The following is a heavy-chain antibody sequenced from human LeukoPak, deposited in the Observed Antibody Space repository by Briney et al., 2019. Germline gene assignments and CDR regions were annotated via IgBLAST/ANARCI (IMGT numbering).Heavy chain of an antibody. V-gene: IGHV4-59*01. D-gene: IGHD6-19*01. CDR2: IYYSGST. Sequence: SETLSPTCTVSGGSISSYYWSWIRQPPGKGLEWIGYIYYSGSTNYNPSLKSRVTISVDTSKNQFSLKLSSVTAADTAVYYCARDGESSGWSNAYAFDIWGQGTMVTVSS. J-gene: IGHJ3*02. CDR3: ARDGESSGWSNAYAFDI. CDR1: GGSISSYY.